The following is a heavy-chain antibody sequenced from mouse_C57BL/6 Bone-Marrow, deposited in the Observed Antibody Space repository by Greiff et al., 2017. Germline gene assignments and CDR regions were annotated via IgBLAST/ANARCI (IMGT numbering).Heavy chain of an antibody. V-gene: IGHV3-5*01. Sequence: VQLQQSGPGLVKPSQTVFLTCTVTGISITTGNYRWSWIRQFPGNKLEWIGYIYYSGTITYNPSLTSRTTITRDTPKNQLFLEMNSLTAEDTATYYCAREGYYSNYVFDYWGQGTTLTVSS. D-gene: IGHD2-5*01. CDR3: AREGYYSNYVFDY. CDR1: GISITTGNYR. J-gene: IGHJ2*01. CDR2: IYYSGTI.